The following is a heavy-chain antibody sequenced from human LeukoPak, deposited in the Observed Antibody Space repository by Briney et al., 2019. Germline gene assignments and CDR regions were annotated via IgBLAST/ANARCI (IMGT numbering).Heavy chain of an antibody. CDR1: GGTFSSYA. D-gene: IGHD1-26*01. CDR3: AREKIVGATPSGAFDI. Sequence: GASVKVSCKASGGTFSSYAISWVRQAPGQGLEWMGGIIPIFGTANYAQKFQGRVTMTRDMSTSTVYMELSSLRSEDTAVYYCAREKIVGATPSGAFDIWGQGTMVTVSS. CDR2: IIPIFGTA. V-gene: IGHV1-69*05. J-gene: IGHJ3*02.